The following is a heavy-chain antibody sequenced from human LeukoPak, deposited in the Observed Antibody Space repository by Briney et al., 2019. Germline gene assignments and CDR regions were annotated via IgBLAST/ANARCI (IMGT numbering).Heavy chain of an antibody. J-gene: IGHJ4*02. V-gene: IGHV4-39*01. CDR2: IYYSGST. D-gene: IGHD3-16*01. CDR3: ARRDQYVSSDY. Sequence: KTSETLSLTCTVSGGSISDSNYFWDWIRQPPGKGLECIGSIYYSGSTYYNPSLKSRVTISVDTSKNQFSLKLTSVTAADTAVYYCARRDQYVSSDYWGQGTLVTVSS. CDR1: GGSISDSNYF.